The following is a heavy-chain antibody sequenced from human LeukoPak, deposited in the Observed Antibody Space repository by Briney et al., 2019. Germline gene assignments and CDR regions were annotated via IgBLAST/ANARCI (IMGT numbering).Heavy chain of an antibody. CDR3: AEGGHYNYGSFDY. CDR1: GFTFKNYW. Sequence: GGSLRLSCAASGFTFKNYWMHWVRQVPGKGLVWVSRINGDGSDTSYADSVKGRFTISRDNAKSTVYLHMNSLRAEDTAVYYCAEGGHYNYGSFDYWGQGTLVTVSS. D-gene: IGHD3-10*01. CDR2: INGDGSDT. J-gene: IGHJ4*02. V-gene: IGHV3-74*01.